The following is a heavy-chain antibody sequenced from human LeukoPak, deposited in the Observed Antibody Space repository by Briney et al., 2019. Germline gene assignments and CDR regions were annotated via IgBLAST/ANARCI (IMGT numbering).Heavy chain of an antibody. Sequence: GASVKVSCKASGYTFTGYYMHWERQAPGQGLEWMGWINPNSGGTNYAQKFQGRVTMTRDTSISTAYMELSRLRSDDTAVYYCARVDTAMVPGGYYYGMDVWGQGTTVTVSS. CDR1: GYTFTGYY. J-gene: IGHJ6*02. CDR3: ARVDTAMVPGGYYYGMDV. V-gene: IGHV1-2*02. CDR2: INPNSGGT. D-gene: IGHD5-18*01.